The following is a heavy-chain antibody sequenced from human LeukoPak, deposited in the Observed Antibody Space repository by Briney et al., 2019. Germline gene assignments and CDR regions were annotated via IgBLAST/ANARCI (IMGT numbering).Heavy chain of an antibody. Sequence: GGSLRLSCAASGFTFSSYWMHWVRQAPGKGLVWVSRINSDGSSTSYADSVKGRFTISRDNAKNTLYLQMNSLRAEDMAVYYCVRDLMGMGATTAYLHHWGQGTLVTVSS. CDR3: VRDLMGMGATTAYLHH. V-gene: IGHV3-74*01. J-gene: IGHJ1*01. CDR1: GFTFSSYW. D-gene: IGHD1-26*01. CDR2: INSDGSST.